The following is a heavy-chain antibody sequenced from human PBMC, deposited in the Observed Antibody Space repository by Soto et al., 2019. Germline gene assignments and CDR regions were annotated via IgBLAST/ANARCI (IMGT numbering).Heavy chain of an antibody. J-gene: IGHJ3*02. Sequence: EVQLLESGGGLVQPGGSLRLSCAASGFTFSSYVMSWVRQAPGKGLEWVSPISGSGGSTYYADSVKGRFTISRDNSKNTLYLQMNSLRAADTSVYYCARGPIAAAGDAFDIWGQGTMVTVSS. CDR3: ARGPIAAAGDAFDI. V-gene: IGHV3-23*01. D-gene: IGHD6-13*01. CDR1: GFTFSSYV. CDR2: ISGSGGST.